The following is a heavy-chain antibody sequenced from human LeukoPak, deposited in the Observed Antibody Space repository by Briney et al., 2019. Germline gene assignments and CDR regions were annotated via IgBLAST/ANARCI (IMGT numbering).Heavy chain of an antibody. J-gene: IGHJ3*02. Sequence: GGSLRLSCAASGFTFSSYWMHWVRQAPGKGLVWVSRINSDGSSTSYADSVKGRFTISRDNAKNTLYLQMNSLRAEDTAVYYCASRYSSSWSDAFDIWGQGTMVTVSS. V-gene: IGHV3-74*01. CDR2: INSDGSST. CDR1: GFTFSSYW. D-gene: IGHD6-13*01. CDR3: ASRYSSSWSDAFDI.